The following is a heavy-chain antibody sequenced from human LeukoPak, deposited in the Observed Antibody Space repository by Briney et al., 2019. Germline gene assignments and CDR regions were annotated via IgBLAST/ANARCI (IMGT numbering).Heavy chain of an antibody. D-gene: IGHD3-16*01. CDR1: GYTFTGYY. Sequence: ASVRVSCKASGYTFTGYYMHWVRQAPGQGLEWMGWIDPNSGDTNYAQKFQGRVTMTRDTSISTAYMELSRLRSDDTAVYYCARGDIGSVDYWGKGTLVTVSS. CDR2: IDPNSGDT. V-gene: IGHV1-2*02. CDR3: ARGDIGSVDY. J-gene: IGHJ4*02.